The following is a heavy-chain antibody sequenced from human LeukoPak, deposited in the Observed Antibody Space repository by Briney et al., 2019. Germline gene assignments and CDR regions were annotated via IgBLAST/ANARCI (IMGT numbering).Heavy chain of an antibody. Sequence: SVRVSCKASGFTFTNSAVQWVRQARGQRLEWIGWIAVGTGNTNYAQKFQERVTITRDMSTSTAYMELSSLRSGDTAVYYCAADGYSYGGGAYYYFGIDVWGQGTTVTVSS. D-gene: IGHD5-18*01. V-gene: IGHV1-58*01. CDR3: AADGYSYGGGAYYYFGIDV. CDR2: IAVGTGNT. CDR1: GFTFTNSA. J-gene: IGHJ6*02.